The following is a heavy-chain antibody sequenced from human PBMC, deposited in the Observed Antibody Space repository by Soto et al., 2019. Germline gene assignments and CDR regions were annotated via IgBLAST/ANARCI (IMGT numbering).Heavy chain of an antibody. V-gene: IGHV5-10-1*01. D-gene: IGHD2-15*01. Sequence: PGEPLKISCKASGYSSTTYRIRWVSQMPGKGLEWMGRIDPSESYTNYSPSFKGYGTISAEKSISTAYLQGRSLKASDTSMYYCARADCSGGSCELNFWFDPWGQGTLVTVS. J-gene: IGHJ5*02. CDR2: IDPSESYT. CDR1: GYSSTTYR. CDR3: ARADCSGGSCELNFWFDP.